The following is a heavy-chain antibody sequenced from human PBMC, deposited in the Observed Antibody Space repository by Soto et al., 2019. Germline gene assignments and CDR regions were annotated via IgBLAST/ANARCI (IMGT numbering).Heavy chain of an antibody. Sequence: ASVKVSCKASGHTFTSYGISWVRQPPGQGRAWMGWISAYNDNTNYAQKLEGRVTMTTDTPTSTAYMELRSLKSDDTTVYYCARDMVYGEQQLSGGGYWGQGTLVTVSS. J-gene: IGHJ4*02. D-gene: IGHD6-13*01. CDR3: ARDMVYGEQQLSGGGY. CDR2: ISAYNDNT. CDR1: GHTFTSYG. V-gene: IGHV1-18*01.